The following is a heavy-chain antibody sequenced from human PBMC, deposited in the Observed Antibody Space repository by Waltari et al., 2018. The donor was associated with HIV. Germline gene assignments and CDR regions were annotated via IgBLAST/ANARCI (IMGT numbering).Heavy chain of an antibody. CDR2: VDAEDGET. CDR3: ATSQANQVKGSGSGLDY. D-gene: IGHD3-10*01. V-gene: IGHV1-24*01. Sequence: QVQLVQSGAEVKKPGASVKVSCKVSGYTLTELSMHWVRQAPGQGLEWMGGVDAEDGETIYRQKFQDRYTMTEDTATDTAYMELSSLRSEEKAVYYCATSQANQVKGSGSGLDYWGQGTLVTVSS. CDR1: GYTLTELS. J-gene: IGHJ4*02.